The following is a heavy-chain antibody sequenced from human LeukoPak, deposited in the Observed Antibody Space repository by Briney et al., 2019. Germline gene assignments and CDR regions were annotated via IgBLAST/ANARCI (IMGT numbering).Heavy chain of an antibody. CDR1: GFTFSSYA. Sequence: PGGSLRLSCAASGFTFSSYAMHWVRQAPGKGLEWVAVISYDGSNKYYADSVKGRFTISRDNSKNTLYLQMNSLRAEDTAVYYCARGGGKRISDYWGQGTLVTVSS. V-gene: IGHV3-30*04. D-gene: IGHD2/OR15-2a*01. CDR3: ARGGGKRISDY. J-gene: IGHJ4*02. CDR2: ISYDGSNK.